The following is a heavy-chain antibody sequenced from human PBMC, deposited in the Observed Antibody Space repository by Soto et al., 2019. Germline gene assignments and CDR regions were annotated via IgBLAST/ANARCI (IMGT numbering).Heavy chain of an antibody. Sequence: QVQLVESGGGVVQPGRSLRLSCAASGFTFSSYGMHWVRQAPGKGLEWVAVIWYDGSNKYYADSVKGRFTISRDNSKNTLYQQMNSLRAEDTAVYYCGSGWYSLDYWGQGTLVTVSS. D-gene: IGHD6-19*01. V-gene: IGHV3-33*01. CDR1: GFTFSSYG. CDR3: GSGWYSLDY. CDR2: IWYDGSNK. J-gene: IGHJ4*02.